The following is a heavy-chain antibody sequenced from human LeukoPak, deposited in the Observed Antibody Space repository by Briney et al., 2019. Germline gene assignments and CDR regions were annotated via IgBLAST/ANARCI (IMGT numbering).Heavy chain of an antibody. CDR3: VGTYCGGDCYSSLGY. Sequence: GGSLRLSCAASGFTVSSNYMSWVRQAPGKGLEWVGRIKSKTDGGTTDYAAPVKGRFTISRDDSKNTLYLQMNSLKTEDTAVYYCVGTYCGGDCYSSLGYWGQGTLVTVSS. V-gene: IGHV3-15*01. J-gene: IGHJ4*02. D-gene: IGHD2-21*02. CDR2: IKSKTDGGTT. CDR1: GFTVSSNY.